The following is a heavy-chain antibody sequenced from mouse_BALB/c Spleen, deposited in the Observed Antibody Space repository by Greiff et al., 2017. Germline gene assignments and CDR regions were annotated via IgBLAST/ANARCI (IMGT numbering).Heavy chain of an antibody. Sequence: EVQVVESGAELVKPGASVKLSCTASGFNIKDTYMHWVKQRPEQGLEWIGRIDPANGNTKYDPKFQGKATITADTSSNTAYLQLSSLTSEDTAVYYCARSRSSFAYWGQGTLVTVSA. CDR3: ARSRSSFAY. J-gene: IGHJ3*01. V-gene: IGHV14-3*02. D-gene: IGHD1-1*01. CDR2: IDPANGNT. CDR1: GFNIKDTY.